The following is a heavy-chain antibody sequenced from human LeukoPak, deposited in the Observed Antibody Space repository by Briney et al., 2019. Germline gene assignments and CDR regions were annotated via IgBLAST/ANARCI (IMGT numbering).Heavy chain of an antibody. CDR2: INSDGSST. CDR1: GFTFSSYW. D-gene: IGHD2-2*01. CDR3: ARDQRAAPAAIFQRYFYYMDV. Sequence: PGGSLRLSCAASGFTFSSYWMHWVRQAPGKGLVWVSRINSDGSSTTYADSVRGRFTISRDNAKNSLYLQMNSLRAEDTSVYYCARDQRAAPAAIFQRYFYYMDVWGKGTTVTVSS. J-gene: IGHJ6*03. V-gene: IGHV3-74*01.